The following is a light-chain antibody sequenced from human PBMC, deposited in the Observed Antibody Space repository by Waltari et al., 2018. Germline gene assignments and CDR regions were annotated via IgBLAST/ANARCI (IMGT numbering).Light chain of an antibody. Sequence: QQRPRKAPQLIIYDVSYRPSGVSNRFSGSKSGSTASLTISGLQAEDEADYHCSSYTSSSTVGVLFGGGTKLTVL. V-gene: IGLV2-14*03. CDR3: SSYTSSSTVGVL. J-gene: IGLJ2*01. CDR2: DVS.